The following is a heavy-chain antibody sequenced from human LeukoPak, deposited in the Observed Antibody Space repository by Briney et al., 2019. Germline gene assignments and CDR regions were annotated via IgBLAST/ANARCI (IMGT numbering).Heavy chain of an antibody. J-gene: IGHJ4*02. CDR1: GGSISSGDYY. V-gene: IGHV4-30-4*01. CDR2: IYYSGST. D-gene: IGHD4-17*01. Sequence: SETLSLTCTVSGGSISSGDYYWSWIRQPPGKGLEWIGYIYYSGSTYYNPPLKSRVTISVDTSKDQFSLKLSSVTAADTAVYYCARAMATVTMVGYWGQGTLVTVSS. CDR3: ARAMATVTMVGY.